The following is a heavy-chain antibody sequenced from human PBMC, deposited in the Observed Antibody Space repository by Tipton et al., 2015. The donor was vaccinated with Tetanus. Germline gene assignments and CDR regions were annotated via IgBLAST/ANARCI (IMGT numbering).Heavy chain of an antibody. CDR2: VDARGGST. Sequence: QVQLVQSGAEVKKPGASVRISCKASGNTFTTYYMSWVRQAPGQGLEWMGKVDARGGSTTYAREFQGRVTMTRDMSTSTFYMDLRSLRSDDTAVYYCARSLAYCSRDACYHLRGYELWGQGSLVTVSS. CDR1: GNTFTTYY. D-gene: IGHD5-24*01. J-gene: IGHJ4*02. V-gene: IGHV1-46*01. CDR3: ARSLAYCSRDACYHLRGYEL.